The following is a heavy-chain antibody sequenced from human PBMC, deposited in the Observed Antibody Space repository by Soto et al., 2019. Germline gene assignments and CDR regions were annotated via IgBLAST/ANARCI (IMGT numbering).Heavy chain of an antibody. Sequence: GGSLRLSCAASGFTFSSYSMNWVRQAPGKGLEWVSSISSSSSYIYYADSVKGRFTISRDNAKNSLYLQMNSLRAEDTAVYYCARDLPNCSGGSCRPYYFDYWGQGTLVTVSS. CDR2: ISSSSSYI. D-gene: IGHD2-15*01. V-gene: IGHV3-21*01. CDR1: GFTFSSYS. CDR3: ARDLPNCSGGSCRPYYFDY. J-gene: IGHJ4*02.